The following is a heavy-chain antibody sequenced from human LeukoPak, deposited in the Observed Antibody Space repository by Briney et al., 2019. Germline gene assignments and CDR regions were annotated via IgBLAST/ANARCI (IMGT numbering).Heavy chain of an antibody. D-gene: IGHD5-12*01. V-gene: IGHV6-1*01. J-gene: IGHJ6*02. CDR2: TYHRSKWYN. CDR3: ARDLFRTVVATISGNYYYGMDV. CDR1: GDSVSSNSAA. Sequence: SQTLSLTCAISGDSVSSNSAAWNWIRQSPSRGLEWLGRTYHRSKWYNDYAVSVKSRITINPDTSKNQFSLQLNSVTPEDTAVYYCARDLFRTVVATISGNYYYGMDVWGQGTTVTVSS.